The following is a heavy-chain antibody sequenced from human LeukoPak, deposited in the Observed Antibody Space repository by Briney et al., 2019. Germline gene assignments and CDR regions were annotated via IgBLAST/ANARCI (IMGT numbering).Heavy chain of an antibody. Sequence: SQTLSLTCTVSGGSINSGSYSWTWIRQPAGKGPEWIGRIHISGSTDYTPSLKSRVTISVDTSKNQFSLKLSSVTAADTAVYYCARADRSGYFGNVVAFDIWGQGTMVTVSS. D-gene: IGHD3-22*01. J-gene: IGHJ3*02. CDR3: ARADRSGYFGNVVAFDI. V-gene: IGHV4-61*02. CDR2: IHISGST. CDR1: GGSINSGSYS.